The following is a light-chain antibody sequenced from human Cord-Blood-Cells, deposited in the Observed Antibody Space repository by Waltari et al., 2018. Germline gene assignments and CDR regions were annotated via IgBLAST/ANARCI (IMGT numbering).Light chain of an antibody. J-gene: IGKJ1*01. CDR1: QSISSW. CDR2: DAS. V-gene: IGKV1-5*01. Sequence: DIQMTQSPSTLSASVGARATITCRASQSISSWLAWYQQKPGKAPKLLIYDASSLESGVPSRFSGSGSGTEFTLTISSLQPDDFATYYCQQYNSYSTFGQGTKVEIK. CDR3: QQYNSYST.